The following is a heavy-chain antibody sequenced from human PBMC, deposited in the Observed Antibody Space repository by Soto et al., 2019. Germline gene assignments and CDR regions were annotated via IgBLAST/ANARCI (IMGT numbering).Heavy chain of an antibody. CDR2: IYTSGST. Sequence: SETLPLTCTVSGGSISSYYWSWIRQPAWKELEWIGPIYTSGSTHYNPYLKSRVTMSVDTSKNTFPLKLSPVTAADTAVYYCAGIPLYAGVYYFEYWGQGNLVTVS. D-gene: IGHD3-16*01. CDR3: AGIPLYAGVYYFEY. CDR1: GGSISSYY. J-gene: IGHJ4*02. V-gene: IGHV4-4*07.